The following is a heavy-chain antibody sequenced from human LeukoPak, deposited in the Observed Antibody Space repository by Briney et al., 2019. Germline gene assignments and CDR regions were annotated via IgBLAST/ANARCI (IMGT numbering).Heavy chain of an antibody. CDR2: INHSGST. CDR1: GGSFSGYY. J-gene: IGHJ3*02. V-gene: IGHV4-34*01. Sequence: SETLSLTCGVYGGSFSGYYWTWIRQPPGKGLEWIGDINHSGSTNYNTSLKSRVTISIDTSKKQFSLKLSSVTAADTAVYYCARGFFYQWLARGAFDIWGQGTMVTVSS. CDR3: ARGFFYQWLARGAFDI. D-gene: IGHD6-19*01.